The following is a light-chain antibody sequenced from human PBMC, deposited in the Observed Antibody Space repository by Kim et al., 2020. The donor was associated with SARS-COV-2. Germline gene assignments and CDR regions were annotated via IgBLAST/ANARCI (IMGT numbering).Light chain of an antibody. Sequence: SYELTQPPSVSVAPGKTARVTCGGTNIGSKSVHWYRLKPGQAPVAVIHYDSDRPPGIPERLSGSNSGNTATLTIARVEAGDEADYYCQVFDRSGVPVVFGGGTKLTIL. V-gene: IGLV3-21*04. CDR2: YDS. CDR3: QVFDRSGVPVV. CDR1: NIGSKS. J-gene: IGLJ2*01.